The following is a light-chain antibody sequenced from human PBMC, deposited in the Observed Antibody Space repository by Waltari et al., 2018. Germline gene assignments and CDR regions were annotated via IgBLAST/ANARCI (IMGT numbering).Light chain of an antibody. J-gene: IGKJ4*02. Sequence: DIQMTQSPSSLSASVGDRVTITCRASQSISSYLNWYQQKPGKAPKLLIYAASSLQSGVPSRFSGSGSGTDFTLTISSLQPEDFATYYCQQSYSTPRTCGGGTKGE. CDR3: QQSYSTPRT. V-gene: IGKV1-39*01. CDR1: QSISSY. CDR2: AAS.